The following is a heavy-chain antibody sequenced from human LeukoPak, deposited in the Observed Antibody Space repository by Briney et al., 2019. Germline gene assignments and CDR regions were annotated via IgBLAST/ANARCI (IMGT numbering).Heavy chain of an antibody. CDR3: ATRSIFLEWLFDQTGYFDY. CDR2: ISGSGGST. Sequence: GGSLRLSCAASGFTFSSYAMSWVPQAPGKGLEWVSAISGSGGSTYYADCVKGRFTISRDNSKNTLYLQMNSLRAEDTAVYYCATRSIFLEWLFDQTGYFDYWGQGTLVTVSS. CDR1: GFTFSSYA. V-gene: IGHV3-23*01. J-gene: IGHJ4*02. D-gene: IGHD3-3*01.